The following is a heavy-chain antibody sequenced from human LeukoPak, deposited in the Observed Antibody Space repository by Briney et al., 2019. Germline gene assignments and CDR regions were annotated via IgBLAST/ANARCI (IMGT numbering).Heavy chain of an antibody. D-gene: IGHD3-22*01. J-gene: IGHJ4*02. CDR2: TRNKANAYTT. Sequence: PGGSLRLPCAASGFTFSDHNMDWVRQAPGKGLEWVGRTRNKANAYTTEYAASVKGRFTISRDDSKNSLYLQMNSLKTEDTAVYYCARGDSSGYYWNDYWGQGTLVTVSS. V-gene: IGHV3-72*01. CDR3: ARGDSSGYYWNDY. CDR1: GFTFSDHN.